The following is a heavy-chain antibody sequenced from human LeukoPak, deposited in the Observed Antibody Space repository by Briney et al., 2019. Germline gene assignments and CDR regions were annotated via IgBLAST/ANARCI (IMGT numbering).Heavy chain of an antibody. J-gene: IGHJ4*02. CDR1: GFTFSSYA. Sequence: GGSLRLSCAASGFTFSSYAMSWVRQAPGKELEWVSAISGSGGSTYYADSVKGRFTISRDNSKNTLYLQMNSLRAEDTAVYYCAKTSGWPYYFDYWGQGTLDTVSS. V-gene: IGHV3-23*01. CDR2: ISGSGGST. D-gene: IGHD6-19*01. CDR3: AKTSGWPYYFDY.